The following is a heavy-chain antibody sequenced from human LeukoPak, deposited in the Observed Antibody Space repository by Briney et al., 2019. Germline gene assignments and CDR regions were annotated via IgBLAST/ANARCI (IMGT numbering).Heavy chain of an antibody. D-gene: IGHD6-13*01. CDR2: ISSSGSTI. CDR1: GFTFSDYY. Sequence: GGSLRLSCAASGFTFSDYYMSWIRQAPGKGLEWVSYISSSGSTIYYADSVKGRFTISRDNAKNSLYLQMNSLRAEDTAVYYCARDIAAAGTVRFDPWGQGTLVTVSS. J-gene: IGHJ5*02. CDR3: ARDIAAAGTVRFDP. V-gene: IGHV3-11*01.